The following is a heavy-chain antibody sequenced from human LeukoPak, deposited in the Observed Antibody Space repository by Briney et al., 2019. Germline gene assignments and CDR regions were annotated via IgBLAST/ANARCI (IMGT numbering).Heavy chain of an antibody. CDR1: GDSVSSNSAA. Sequence: QTLSLTCAISGDSVSSNSAAWNWIRQSPSRGLEWLGRTYYRSKWYNDYAVSVKSRITINPDTSKNQFSLQLNSVTPEDTAVYYCAREAMVRGVVPQSASYYYYGMDVWGQGTTVTVSS. J-gene: IGHJ6*02. CDR3: AREAMVRGVVPQSASYYYYGMDV. D-gene: IGHD3-10*01. V-gene: IGHV6-1*01. CDR2: TYYRSKWYN.